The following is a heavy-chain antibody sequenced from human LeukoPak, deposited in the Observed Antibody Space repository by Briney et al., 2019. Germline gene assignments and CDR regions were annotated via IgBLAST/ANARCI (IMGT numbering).Heavy chain of an antibody. D-gene: IGHD2-21*01. CDR3: AKYCGGDCYGMDV. J-gene: IGHJ6*02. CDR2: IKQDGSEK. V-gene: IGHV3-7*01. CDR1: GLTLSGYW. Sequence: GGSLRLSCPASGLTLSGYWMHWVRQIPGKGLEWVANIKQDGSEKDYVDSVKGRFTISRDNAKNSLYLQMNSLRAEDTAVYYCAKYCGGDCYGMDVWGQGTTVTVSS.